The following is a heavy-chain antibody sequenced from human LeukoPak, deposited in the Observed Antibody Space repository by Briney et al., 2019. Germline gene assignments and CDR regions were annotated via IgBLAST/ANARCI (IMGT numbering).Heavy chain of an antibody. CDR3: ARGDGYRGPDY. D-gene: IGHD5-24*01. CDR2: LSWNSGSI. V-gene: IGHV3-9*01. CDR1: GFTFDDCA. Sequence: GGPLRLSRAASGFTFDDCAMHWVRHAPGKGLEWGSGLSWNSGSIDYLAPVKGRFTITRDNALNSLYLQMNSLRAEDTALYYCARGDGYRGPDYWGQGTLVTVSS. J-gene: IGHJ4*02.